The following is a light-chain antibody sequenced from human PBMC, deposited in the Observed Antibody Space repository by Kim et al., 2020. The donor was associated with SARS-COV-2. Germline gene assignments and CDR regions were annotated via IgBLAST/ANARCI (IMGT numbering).Light chain of an antibody. CDR1: QSVSSSY. CDR3: QQYGSSPYT. Sequence: DIVLTQSPGTLSLSPGERATLSCRASQSVSSSYLDWYQQKPGQAPRLLIYGASSRAAGIPDRFSGSGSGTDFTLTISRLEPEDSAVYYCQQYGSSPYTFGQGTKLEI. J-gene: IGKJ2*01. V-gene: IGKV3-20*01. CDR2: GAS.